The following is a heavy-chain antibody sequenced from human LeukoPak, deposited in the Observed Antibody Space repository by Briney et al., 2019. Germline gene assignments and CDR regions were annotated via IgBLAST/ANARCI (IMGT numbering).Heavy chain of an antibody. CDR3: ARVEEFPYYFDY. Sequence: GGSLRLSCAASEFSVGSNYMTWVRQAPGKGLEWVSLIYSGGSTYYADSVKGRFTISRDNSKNTLYLQMNSLRAEDTSVYYCARVEEFPYYFDYWGQGTLVTVSS. V-gene: IGHV3-66*01. D-gene: IGHD3-10*01. CDR1: EFSVGSNY. J-gene: IGHJ4*02. CDR2: IYSGGST.